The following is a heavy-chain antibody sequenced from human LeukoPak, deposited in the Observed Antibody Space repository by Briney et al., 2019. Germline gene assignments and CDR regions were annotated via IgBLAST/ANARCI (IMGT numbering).Heavy chain of an antibody. Sequence: GESVRLSCATSQFKFNNFALTWVRQAPGKGLEWVSSITVSGGRTQYADSVQGRFTISRDDSKNTLYLQMNSLRVEDTAFYYCAKDRYFYDSGSKASWGRGTLVTVSS. CDR2: ITVSGGRT. V-gene: IGHV3-23*01. CDR1: QFKFNNFA. D-gene: IGHD3-22*01. CDR3: AKDRYFYDSGSKAS. J-gene: IGHJ4*02.